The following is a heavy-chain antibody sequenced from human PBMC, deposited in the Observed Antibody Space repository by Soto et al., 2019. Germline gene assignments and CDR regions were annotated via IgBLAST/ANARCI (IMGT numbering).Heavy chain of an antibody. CDR3: ARAQRLYCSSTSCYSNRNGDPHAY. D-gene: IGHD2-2*01. CDR1: GGSISSYY. Sequence: SETLSLTCTVSGGSISSYYWSWIRQPAGKGLEWIGRIYTSGSTNYNPSLKSRVTMSVDTSKNQFSLKLSSVTAADTAVYYCARAQRLYCSSTSCYSNRNGDPHAYWGQGTLVTVSS. CDR2: IYTSGST. V-gene: IGHV4-4*07. J-gene: IGHJ4*02.